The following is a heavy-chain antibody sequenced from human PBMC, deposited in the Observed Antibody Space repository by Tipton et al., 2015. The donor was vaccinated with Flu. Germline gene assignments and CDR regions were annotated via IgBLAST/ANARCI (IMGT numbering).Heavy chain of an antibody. V-gene: IGHV4-39*01. D-gene: IGHD4-23*01. CDR1: SGSIRSTNHF. CDR3: ARRGSVESPLYAFDI. CDR2: IYPSGTT. Sequence: TLSLTCTVSSGSIRSTNHFCAWIRQPPGKRLELIGSIYPSGTTYYNPSLKSRVTISVDTSKSQFSLKLRSVTAADTAVYYCARRGSVESPLYAFDIWGQGTMVTVSS. J-gene: IGHJ3*02.